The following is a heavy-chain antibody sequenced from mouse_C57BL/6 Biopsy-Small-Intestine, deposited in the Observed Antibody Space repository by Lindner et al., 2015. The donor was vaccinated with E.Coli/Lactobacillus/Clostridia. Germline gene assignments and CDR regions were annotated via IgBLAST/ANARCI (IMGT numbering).Heavy chain of an antibody. D-gene: IGHD2-13*01. CDR2: IYRRSGNI. CDR1: GYTFTNYG. Sequence: VQLQESGAELARPGASVKLSCKASGYTFTNYGICWLKQRTGQGLEWIGEIYRRSGNIYYNEKFKDKATLTADKSSNTAYMELRSLTSEDSAVYFCAYGDCGYFDVWGTGTTVTVSS. V-gene: IGHV1-81*01. CDR3: AYGDCGYFDV. J-gene: IGHJ1*02.